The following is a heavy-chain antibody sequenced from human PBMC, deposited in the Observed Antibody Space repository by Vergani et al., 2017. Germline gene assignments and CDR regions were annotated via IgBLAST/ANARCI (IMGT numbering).Heavy chain of an antibody. V-gene: IGHV4-34*01. CDR1: GRSFSDYY. D-gene: IGHD3-22*01. Sequence: QVQLQQWGAGLLKPSETLSLTCAVYGRSFSDYYWSWIRQPPGKGLEWIGEINHIGRTNYNPSLKSRFTISVDTSKNQFSLKLSSVTAADTAVYYCARGRSNTMIVVIRSLRGFDPWGQGTLVTVSS. CDR3: ARGRSNTMIVVIRSLRGFDP. CDR2: INHIGRT. J-gene: IGHJ5*02.